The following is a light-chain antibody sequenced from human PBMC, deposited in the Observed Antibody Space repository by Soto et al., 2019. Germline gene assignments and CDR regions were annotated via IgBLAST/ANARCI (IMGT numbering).Light chain of an antibody. CDR3: TSYAGSFYV. CDR2: EVS. J-gene: IGLJ1*01. CDR1: SSDVGAYNY. Sequence: QSVLTQPRSASGSPGQSVTISCTGTSSDVGAYNYVPWYQQHPGKAPKLMIYEVSKRPSGVPDRFSGSKSDNTASLTVSGLQAEDEADYYCTSYAGSFYVFGTGTKVTVL. V-gene: IGLV2-8*01.